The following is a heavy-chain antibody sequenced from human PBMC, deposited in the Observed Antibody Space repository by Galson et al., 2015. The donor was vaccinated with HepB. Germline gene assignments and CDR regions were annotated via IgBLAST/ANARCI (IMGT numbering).Heavy chain of an antibody. CDR3: ATLRRGHSYGVYYYFGIDF. V-gene: IGHV1-24*01. Sequence: SVKVSCKVYGYTLTELSMHWVRQAPGKGLERMGGFDAEHRETVYAQQFQGRVSMAEDTSTDTAYMELSSLRSEDTAVYYCATLRRGHSYGVYYYFGIDFWGQGTTVIVSS. CDR1: GYTLTELS. CDR2: FDAEHRET. D-gene: IGHD5-18*01. J-gene: IGHJ6*02.